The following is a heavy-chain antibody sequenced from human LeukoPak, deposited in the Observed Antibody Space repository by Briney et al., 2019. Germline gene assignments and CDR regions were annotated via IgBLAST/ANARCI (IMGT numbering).Heavy chain of an antibody. D-gene: IGHD2-8*01. Sequence: GGALTLSCAASGCTFSSYGMHWVRQPPGKGLEWVAVVRYDGSNKYYADSVKGRFTISRDNSKNTLYLQMNSLRAEDTAVYYCAKGGASVYAVDYWGQGTLVTVSS. CDR1: GCTFSSYG. J-gene: IGHJ4*02. CDR3: AKGGASVYAVDY. CDR2: VRYDGSNK. V-gene: IGHV3-33*06.